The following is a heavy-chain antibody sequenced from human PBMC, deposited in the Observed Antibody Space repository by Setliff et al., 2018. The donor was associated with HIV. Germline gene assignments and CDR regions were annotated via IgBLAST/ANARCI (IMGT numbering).Heavy chain of an antibody. Sequence: PSETLSLTCSVSGGSINNDIYFWTWIRQHPGKGLEWIGYIYYSGNTYYHPSLKSRFTISVDTSKNQFSLRLTSVTAADTARYYCARATYTTLFGVLMGGGLQYWGPGTLVTVSS. J-gene: IGHJ4*02. V-gene: IGHV4-31*03. CDR2: IYYSGNT. D-gene: IGHD3-3*01. CDR3: ARATYTTLFGVLMGGGLQY. CDR1: GGSINNDIYF.